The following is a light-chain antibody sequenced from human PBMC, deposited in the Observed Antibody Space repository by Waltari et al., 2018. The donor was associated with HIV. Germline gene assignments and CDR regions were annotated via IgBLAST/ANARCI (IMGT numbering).Light chain of an antibody. CDR1: RSDRSNY. CDR3: QQYGGSPRT. CDR2: GIS. V-gene: IGKV3-20*01. Sequence: EIVLTQSPGTLSLSPGERATLYCRASRSDRSNYLAWYQHTPGQAPRRLIYGISSRATGSPDRFSGSGSGTDFTLTISGLEPEDFALYYCQQYGGSPRTFGQGTRVEIK. J-gene: IGKJ1*01.